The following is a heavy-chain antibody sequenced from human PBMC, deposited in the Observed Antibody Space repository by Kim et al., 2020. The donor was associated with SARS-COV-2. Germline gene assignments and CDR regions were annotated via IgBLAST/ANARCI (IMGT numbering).Heavy chain of an antibody. J-gene: IGHJ3*02. V-gene: IGHV3-74*01. Sequence: SVKRRFTISRDNAKNTLYLQMNSLRAEDTAVYYCARATIFGVTTDDAFDIWGQGTMVTVSS. CDR3: ARATIFGVTTDDAFDI. D-gene: IGHD3-3*01.